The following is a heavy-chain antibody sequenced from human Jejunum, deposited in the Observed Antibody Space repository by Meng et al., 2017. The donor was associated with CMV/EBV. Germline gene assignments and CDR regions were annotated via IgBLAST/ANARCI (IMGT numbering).Heavy chain of an antibody. CDR2: IKEDGSEK. V-gene: IGHV3-7*01. D-gene: IGHD3-10*01. CDR3: ARSHDSYHSGRTGIF. CDR1: FPFTNYW. J-gene: IGHJ4*02. Sequence: FPFTNYWLTWVRQAPGKGPEWVANIKEDGSEKNYLDAVKGRFTISRDNAKSSLYLQMNSLRVEDTAEYHCARSHDSYHSGRTGIFWGQGTLVTVSS.